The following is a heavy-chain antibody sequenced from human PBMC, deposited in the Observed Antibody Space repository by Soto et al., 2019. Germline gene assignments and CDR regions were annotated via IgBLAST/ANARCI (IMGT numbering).Heavy chain of an antibody. Sequence: PSETLSLTCAVSGGSISSSNWWSWVRQPPGKGLEWIGEIYHSGSTNYNPSLKSRVTISVDKSKNQFSLKLSSVTAADTAVYYCARDCSSTSCFYYYGMDVWGQGTTGTVSS. V-gene: IGHV4-4*02. CDR1: GGSISSSNW. CDR3: ARDCSSTSCFYYYGMDV. J-gene: IGHJ6*02. CDR2: IYHSGST. D-gene: IGHD2-2*01.